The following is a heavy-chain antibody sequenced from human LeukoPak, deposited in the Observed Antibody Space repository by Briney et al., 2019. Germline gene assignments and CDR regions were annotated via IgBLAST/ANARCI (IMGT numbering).Heavy chain of an antibody. CDR3: ARGFVHSGSPFFDY. V-gene: IGHV3-20*04. Sequence: GGSLRLSCAASGFTFDDYGMSWVRQAPGKGLEWVSGINWNGGRTGYADSVEGRFTISRDNAKNSLYLQMNSLRAEDTALYYCARGFVHSGSPFFDYWGQGTLVTVSS. D-gene: IGHD1-26*01. J-gene: IGHJ4*02. CDR1: GFTFDDYG. CDR2: INWNGGRT.